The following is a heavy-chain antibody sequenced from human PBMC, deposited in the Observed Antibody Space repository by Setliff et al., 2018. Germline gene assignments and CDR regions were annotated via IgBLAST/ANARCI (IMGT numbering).Heavy chain of an antibody. D-gene: IGHD6-19*01. J-gene: IGHJ4*02. V-gene: IGHV3-48*03. CDR1: GYTFTSYA. Sequence: SCKASGYTFTSYAMHWIRQPPGKGLEWVSYISNGGSTIYYAASVKGRFTISRDNAKNSLYLQMNSLRAEDTAVYYCARASSVAGLTTDYWGQGTLVTVSS. CDR2: ISNGGSTI. CDR3: ARASSVAGLTTDY.